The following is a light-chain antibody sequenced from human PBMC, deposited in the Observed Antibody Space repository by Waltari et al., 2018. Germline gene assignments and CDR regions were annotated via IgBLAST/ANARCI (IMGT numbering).Light chain of an antibody. V-gene: IGLV2-14*03. CDR2: DVS. CDR1: SRDVGGYAF. CDR3: SSYTSTSTLV. J-gene: IGLJ1*01. Sequence: QSALTQPASVSGSPGQSITIPCTGTSRDVGGYAFFPWYQHPPGQAPQLLIFDVSYRPSGVSTRFSGSKSGNTASLTISGLQAEDEADYSCSSYTSTSTLVFGSGTKVTVL.